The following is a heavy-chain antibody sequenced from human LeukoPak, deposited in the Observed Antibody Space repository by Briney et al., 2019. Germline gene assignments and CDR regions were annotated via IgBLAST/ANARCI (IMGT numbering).Heavy chain of an antibody. CDR3: ARGLAVRTWPNRILDY. CDR1: GYTFTSYD. CDR2: MNPNSGNT. D-gene: IGHD1-14*01. J-gene: IGHJ4*02. Sequence: GASVKVSCKASGYTFTSYDINWVRQATGQGLEWMGWMNPNSGNTGYAQKFQGRVTMTRNTSISTAYMELSSLRSEDTAVYYCARGLAVRTWPNRILDYWGQGTLVTVSS. V-gene: IGHV1-8*01.